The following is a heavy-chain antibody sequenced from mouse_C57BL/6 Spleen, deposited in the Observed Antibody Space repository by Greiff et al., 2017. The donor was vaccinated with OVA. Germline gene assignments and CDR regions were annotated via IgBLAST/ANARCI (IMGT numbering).Heavy chain of an antibody. CDR1: GYSITSGYY. CDR3: ASYYYGSSYDGY. CDR2: ISYDGSN. D-gene: IGHD1-1*01. Sequence: EVHLVESGPGLVKPSQSLSLTCSVTGYSITSGYYWNWIRQFPGNKLEWMGYISYDGSNNYNPSLKNRISITRDTSKNQFFLKLNSVTTEDTATDYCASYYYGSSYDGYWGQGTTLTVSS. J-gene: IGHJ2*01. V-gene: IGHV3-6*01.